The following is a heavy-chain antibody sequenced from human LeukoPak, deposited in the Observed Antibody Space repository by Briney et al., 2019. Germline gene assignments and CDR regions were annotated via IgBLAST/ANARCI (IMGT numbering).Heavy chain of an antibody. J-gene: IGHJ5*02. Sequence: KXLEXXGEINHSGSTNYNPSLKSRVTISVDTSKNQFSLKLSSVTAADTAVYYCARSYSSGWYRTRYNWFDPWGQGTLVTVSS. V-gene: IGHV4-34*01. CDR2: INHSGST. CDR3: ARSYSSGWYRTRYNWFDP. D-gene: IGHD6-19*01.